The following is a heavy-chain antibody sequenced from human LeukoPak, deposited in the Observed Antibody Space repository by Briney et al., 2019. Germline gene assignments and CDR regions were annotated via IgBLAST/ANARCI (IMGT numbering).Heavy chain of an antibody. D-gene: IGHD3-3*01. J-gene: IGHJ3*02. CDR1: GGSISTYY. Sequence: SETLSLTCTVSGGSISTYYWSLIRQPAGKGLEWIGYIYYSGSTNYNPSLKSRVTISVDTSKNQFSLKLSSVTAADTAVYYCARSFYYDFWSGYYSMTVGAFDIWGQGTMVTVSS. CDR3: ARSFYYDFWSGYYSMTVGAFDI. CDR2: IYYSGST. V-gene: IGHV4-59*01.